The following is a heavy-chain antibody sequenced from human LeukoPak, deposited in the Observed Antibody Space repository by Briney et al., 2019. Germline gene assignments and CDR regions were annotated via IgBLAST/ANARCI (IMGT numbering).Heavy chain of an antibody. J-gene: IGHJ6*03. Sequence: SETLSLTCTVSGGSISSYYWSWIRQPPGKGLEWIGHIYYSGSTNYNPSLKSRVTISVDTSKNQFSLKLSSVTAADTAVYYCARTTTVRGTYYMDVWGKGTTVTISS. V-gene: IGHV4-59*01. CDR1: GGSISSYY. CDR2: IYYSGST. CDR3: ARTTTVRGTYYMDV. D-gene: IGHD3-10*01.